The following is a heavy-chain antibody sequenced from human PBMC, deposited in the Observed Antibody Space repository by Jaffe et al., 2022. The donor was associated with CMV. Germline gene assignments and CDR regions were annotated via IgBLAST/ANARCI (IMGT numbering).Heavy chain of an antibody. Sequence: EVQLVESGGGLVQPGRSLRLSCAASGFTFDDYAMHWVRQAPGKGLEWVSGISWNSGSIGYADSVKGRFTISRDNAKNSLYLQMNSLRAEDTALYYCAKDITYYYDSSGYYNNAFDIWGQGTMVTVSS. V-gene: IGHV3-9*01. J-gene: IGHJ3*02. CDR2: ISWNSGSI. CDR1: GFTFDDYA. CDR3: AKDITYYYDSSGYYNNAFDI. D-gene: IGHD3-22*01.